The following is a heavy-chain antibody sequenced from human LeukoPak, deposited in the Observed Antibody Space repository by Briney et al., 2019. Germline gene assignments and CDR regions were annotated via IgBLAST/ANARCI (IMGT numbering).Heavy chain of an antibody. CDR3: AKDVVGATTPLYFDY. V-gene: IGHV3-23*01. CDR1: GFTFSSYA. J-gene: IGHJ4*02. CDR2: ISGSGGST. D-gene: IGHD1-26*01. Sequence: GGSLRLSCAASGFTFSSYAMSWVRQAPGKGLEWVSAISGSGGSTYYADSVKGRFTISRDNSKNTLYLQMNSLRADDTAVYYCAKDVVGATTPLYFDYWGQGTLVTVSS.